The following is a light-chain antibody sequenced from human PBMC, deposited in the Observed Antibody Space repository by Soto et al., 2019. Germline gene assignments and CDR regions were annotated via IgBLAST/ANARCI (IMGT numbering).Light chain of an antibody. J-gene: IGLJ3*02. CDR1: SSDVGGYNS. Sequence: QSALTQPASVSGSPGQSITISCTGTSSDVGGYNSVSWYQQHPGKAPKLMIFEVSNRPSGVSNRFSGSKSGNTASLTISGLQAEDEADYYCNSYTRSSTLVFGGVTKLTVL. CDR2: EVS. CDR3: NSYTRSSTLV. V-gene: IGLV2-14*01.